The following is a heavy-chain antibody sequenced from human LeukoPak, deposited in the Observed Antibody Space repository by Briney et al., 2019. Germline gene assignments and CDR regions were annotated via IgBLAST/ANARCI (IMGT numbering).Heavy chain of an antibody. CDR1: GGTFSSYT. V-gene: IGHV1-69*02. Sequence: SVKVSCKASGGTFSSYTISWVRQAPGQGLEWMGRIIPILGIANYAQKFQGRVTITADKSTSTAYMELSSLRSEDTAVYYCARVSPTIAAAGTWADAFDIWGQGTMVTVST. CDR3: ARVSPTIAAAGTWADAFDI. J-gene: IGHJ3*02. D-gene: IGHD6-13*01. CDR2: IIPILGIA.